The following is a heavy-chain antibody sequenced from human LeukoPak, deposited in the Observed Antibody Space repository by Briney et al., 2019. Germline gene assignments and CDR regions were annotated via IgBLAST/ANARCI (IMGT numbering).Heavy chain of an antibody. V-gene: IGHV4-34*01. D-gene: IGHD1-1*01. CDR2: INHSGST. Sequence: SETLSLTCAVYGGSFSGYYWSWIRQPPGKGLEWIGEINHSGSTNYNPSLKSRVTISVDTSKNQFSLKLNSVTAADTAVYYCARHGTSGTNLNWFDPWGQGTLVTVSS. CDR1: GGSFSGYY. CDR3: ARHGTSGTNLNWFDP. J-gene: IGHJ5*02.